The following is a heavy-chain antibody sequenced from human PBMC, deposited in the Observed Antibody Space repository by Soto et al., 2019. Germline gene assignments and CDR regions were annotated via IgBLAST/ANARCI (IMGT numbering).Heavy chain of an antibody. CDR3: ARDLGYCSGGSCYAALGASDV. V-gene: IGHV1-69*13. J-gene: IGHJ3*01. D-gene: IGHD2-15*01. CDR1: GGTFSSYA. CDR2: IIPIFGTA. Sequence: ASVKVSCKASGGTFSSYAISWVRQAPGQGLEWMGGIIPIFGTANYAQKFQGRVTITADESTSTAYMELSSLRSEDTAVYYCARDLGYCSGGSCYAALGASDVWGQGTMGTV.